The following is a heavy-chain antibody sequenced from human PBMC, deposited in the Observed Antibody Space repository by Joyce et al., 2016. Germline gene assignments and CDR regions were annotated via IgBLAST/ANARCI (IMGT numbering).Heavy chain of an antibody. CDR3: ARLDPRTTETTSAIGGYYGMDV. CDR2: IMPSLDIA. V-gene: IGHV1-69*04. J-gene: IGHJ6*02. CDR1: GGTFSTFC. D-gene: IGHD3-16*01. Sequence: QVQLVQSGAEVKKPGSSVKVYCKASGGTFSTFCISWVRQAPGQGLEWMGRIMPSLDIANYAQKFQGRVKITADKSTATVYMELNRLTSDDTAVYFCARLDPRTTETTSAIGGYYGMDVWGQGTTVSVSS.